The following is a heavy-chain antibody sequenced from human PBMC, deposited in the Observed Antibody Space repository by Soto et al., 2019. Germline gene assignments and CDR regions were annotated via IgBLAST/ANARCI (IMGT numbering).Heavy chain of an antibody. CDR1: GFTFSSYA. CDR3: ARDYYDSSGFGAFDI. J-gene: IGHJ3*02. Sequence: GGSLRLSCAASGFTFSSYAMSRVRQAPGKGLEWVSAISGSGGSTYYADSVKGRFTISRDNSKNTLYLQMNSLRAEDTAVYYCARDYYDSSGFGAFDIWGQGTMVTVSS. V-gene: IGHV3-23*01. D-gene: IGHD3-22*01. CDR2: ISGSGGST.